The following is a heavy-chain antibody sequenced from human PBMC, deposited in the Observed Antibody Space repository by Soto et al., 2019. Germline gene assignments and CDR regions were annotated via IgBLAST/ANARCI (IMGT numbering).Heavy chain of an antibody. V-gene: IGHV4-31*03. Sequence: QVQLQESGPGLVKPSQTLSLTCTVSGGSISSGGYYWSWIRQHPGKGLEWIGYIYYSGSTYYNPSLTRRLTISVDAXTNXFXLKLSSVRAADTAVYYCARDRGYCSGGSCYNYGMDVWGQGTTVTVSS. CDR2: IYYSGST. CDR3: ARDRGYCSGGSCYNYGMDV. D-gene: IGHD2-15*01. CDR1: GGSISSGGYY. J-gene: IGHJ6*02.